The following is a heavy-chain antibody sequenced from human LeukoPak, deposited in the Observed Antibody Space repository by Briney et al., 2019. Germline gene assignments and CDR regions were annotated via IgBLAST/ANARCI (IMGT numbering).Heavy chain of an antibody. CDR1: GGSFSGYY. J-gene: IGHJ4*02. CDR3: ASEYYDILTGYYGTGY. CDR2: INHSGST. D-gene: IGHD3-9*01. V-gene: IGHV4-34*01. Sequence: SETLSLTCAVYGGSFSGYYWSWIRQPPGKGLEWIGEINHSGSTNYNPSLKSRVTISVDTSKNQFSLKLSSVTAADTAVYYCASEYYDILTGYYGTGYWGQGTLVTVSS.